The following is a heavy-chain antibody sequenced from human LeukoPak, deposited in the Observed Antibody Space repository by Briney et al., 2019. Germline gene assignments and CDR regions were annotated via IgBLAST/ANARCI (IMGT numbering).Heavy chain of an antibody. CDR3: ASGCGDSYGCGLDY. Sequence: RASVKVSCKASGYTFTGYYMHWVRQAPGQGLEWMGWINPNSGGTNYAQKFQGWVTMTRDTSISTAYMELSRLRSDDTAVYYCASGCGDSYGCGLDYWGQGTLVTVSS. D-gene: IGHD5-18*01. J-gene: IGHJ4*02. V-gene: IGHV1-2*04. CDR1: GYTFTGYY. CDR2: INPNSGGT.